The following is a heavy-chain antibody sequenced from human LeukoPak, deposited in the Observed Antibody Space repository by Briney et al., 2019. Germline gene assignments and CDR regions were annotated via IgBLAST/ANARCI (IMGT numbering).Heavy chain of an antibody. V-gene: IGHV3-7*03. CDR1: GFNFSSYW. CDR3: ARDRRGPFDY. CDR2: IKQDGSEK. D-gene: IGHD3-10*01. J-gene: IGHJ4*02. Sequence: GGSLRLSCAASGFNFSSYWMTWVRQAPGKGLEWVANIKQDGSEKYYVDSLKGRFTISRDNAKNSLYLQMNSLRADDTGVYYCARDRRGPFDYWGQGTLVAVSS.